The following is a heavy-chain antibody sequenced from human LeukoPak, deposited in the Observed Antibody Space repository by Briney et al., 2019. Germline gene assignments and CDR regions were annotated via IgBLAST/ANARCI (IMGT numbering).Heavy chain of an antibody. Sequence: SETLSLTCTVSGVSISSYYWSWIRQPPGKGLEWIGSIYYSGSTYYNPSLKSRVTISVDTSKNQFSLKLSSVTAADTAVYYCARTIVGATYGYWGQGTLVTVSS. V-gene: IGHV4-59*12. CDR1: GVSISSYY. D-gene: IGHD1-26*01. CDR2: IYYSGST. J-gene: IGHJ4*02. CDR3: ARTIVGATYGY.